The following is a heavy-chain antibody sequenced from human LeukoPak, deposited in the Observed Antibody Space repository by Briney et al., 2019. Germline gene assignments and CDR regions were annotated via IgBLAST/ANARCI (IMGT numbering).Heavy chain of an antibody. CDR2: ISSSSTYM. J-gene: IGHJ6*02. CDR1: GSIFGSYS. CDR3: VLVATYYYYGLDV. D-gene: IGHD2-2*01. Sequence: GGSLRLSCAASGSIFGSYSMNWVRQPPGKGLEWLSFISSSSTYMYYADSVKGRFTISRDDGKNSLYLQMNSLRAEDTAVYYCVLVATYYYYGLDVWGQGTTVTVSS. V-gene: IGHV3-21*01.